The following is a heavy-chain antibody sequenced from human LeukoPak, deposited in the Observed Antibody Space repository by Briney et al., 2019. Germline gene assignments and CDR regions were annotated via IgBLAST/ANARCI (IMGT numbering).Heavy chain of an antibody. J-gene: IGHJ4*02. V-gene: IGHV4-30-4*08. CDR3: ARYLEGPGLAYCGGDCYSVFDY. CDR1: GGSISSGDYY. D-gene: IGHD2-21*01. CDR2: IYYSGST. Sequence: SETLSLTCTVSGGSISSGDYYWSWIRQPPGKGLEWIGYIYYSGSTYYNPSLKSRVTISVDTSRNQFSLKLSSVTAADTAVYYCARYLEGPGLAYCGGDCYSVFDYWGQGTLVTVSP.